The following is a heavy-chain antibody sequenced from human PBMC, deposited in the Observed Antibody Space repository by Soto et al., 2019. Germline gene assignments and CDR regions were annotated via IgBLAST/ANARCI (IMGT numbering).Heavy chain of an antibody. CDR2: IKRESDGGIT. Sequence: EVQLVESGGGLVKPGASLRLSCVASGFSFSNAWMNWVRQAPGKGLEWVGRIKRESDGGITEYAAFVKGRLTISRDDSKNMVFLQLTSLRVEDTAVYYCTSRVITTNDNWGQGTLVTVSA. D-gene: IGHD2-21*01. V-gene: IGHV3-15*07. CDR1: GFSFSNAW. CDR3: TSRVITTNDN. J-gene: IGHJ4*02.